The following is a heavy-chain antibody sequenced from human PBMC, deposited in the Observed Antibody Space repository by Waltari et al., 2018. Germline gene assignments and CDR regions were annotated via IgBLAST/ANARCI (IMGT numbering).Heavy chain of an antibody. CDR3: ARHEGYYYGSGSYLFDY. Sequence: QVQLQESGPGLVKPSETLSLTCTVSGGSISSYYWSWIRQPPGKGLEWIGYIYYSGLTHYDPSHMSLVTISVDTSKNQFSLKLISVTAADTAVYYCARHEGYYYGSGSYLFDYWGQGTLVTVSS. CDR1: GGSISSYY. J-gene: IGHJ4*02. CDR2: IYYSGLT. V-gene: IGHV4-59*08. D-gene: IGHD3-10*01.